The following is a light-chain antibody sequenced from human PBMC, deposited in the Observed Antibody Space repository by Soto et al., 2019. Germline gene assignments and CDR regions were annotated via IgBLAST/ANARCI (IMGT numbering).Light chain of an antibody. J-gene: IGKJ1*01. CDR1: QSVSSSF. Sequence: EIVLTQSPGTLSLSPGERATLSCRASQSVSSSFLAWYQQKLGQAPRLLIYGASSRATGIPDRFSGSGSGTDFTLTISRLEPEDFALYYCQQYANSRTFGQGTKVDIK. V-gene: IGKV3-20*01. CDR2: GAS. CDR3: QQYANSRT.